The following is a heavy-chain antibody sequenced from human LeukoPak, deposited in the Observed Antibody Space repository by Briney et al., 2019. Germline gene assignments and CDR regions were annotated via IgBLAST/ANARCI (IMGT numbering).Heavy chain of an antibody. V-gene: IGHV3-23*01. CDR2: ISGSGGST. CDR3: AKDLDIVVVVAATHDAFDI. Sequence: PGGSLRLSCAASGFTFSSYAMSWVRQAPGKGLEWVSAISGSGGSTYYADSVKGRFTISRDNSKNTLYLQMNSLRAEDTAVYYCAKDLDIVVVVAATHDAFDIWGQGTMVTVSS. D-gene: IGHD2-15*01. CDR1: GFTFSSYA. J-gene: IGHJ3*02.